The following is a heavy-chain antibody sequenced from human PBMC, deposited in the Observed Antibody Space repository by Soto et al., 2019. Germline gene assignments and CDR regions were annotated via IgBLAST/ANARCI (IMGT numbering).Heavy chain of an antibody. CDR2: ISYDGSNK. D-gene: IGHD3-10*01. CDR1: GFTFSSYG. J-gene: IGHJ6*01. CDR3: AKVFSFERGSGTRGHYYYYYGMDV. V-gene: IGHV3-30*18. Sequence: PGGSLILSCAASGFTFSSYGMHWVRQAPGKGLEWVAVISYDGSNKYYADSVKGRFTISRDNSKNTLYLQMNSLRAEDTAVYYCAKVFSFERGSGTRGHYYYYYGMDVWGQWTTVTVSS.